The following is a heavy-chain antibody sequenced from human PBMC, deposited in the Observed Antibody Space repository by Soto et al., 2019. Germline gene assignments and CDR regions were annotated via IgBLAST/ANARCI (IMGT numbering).Heavy chain of an antibody. CDR1: GFTFRSYG. Sequence: QVQLVESGGGVVQPGRSLRLSCAASGFTFRSYGMHWGRQAPGKGLEWVTVISYDGRNKYYADSVKGRFTISRDNSKNTLYLQMHSLRPEDTALSYCAKGGVGSTSNAFDIWGQGTMVTVSS. CDR2: ISYDGRNK. J-gene: IGHJ3*02. CDR3: AKGGVGSTSNAFDI. D-gene: IGHD1-26*01. V-gene: IGHV3-30*18.